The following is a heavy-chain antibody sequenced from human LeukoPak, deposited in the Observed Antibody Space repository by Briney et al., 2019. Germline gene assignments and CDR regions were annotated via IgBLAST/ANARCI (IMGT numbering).Heavy chain of an antibody. CDR3: ARHSGLRSPFGP. Sequence: PSETLSLTCTVSGGSISTTNYYWGWIRQPPGRDLEWIGSIYSSGNTYYNPSLESRVTISVDTSKNQLSLKLTSATAADTSVYYCARHSGLRSPFGPWGQGTLVTVSS. J-gene: IGHJ5*02. CDR1: GGSISTTNYY. V-gene: IGHV4-39*01. CDR2: IYSSGNT. D-gene: IGHD3-3*01.